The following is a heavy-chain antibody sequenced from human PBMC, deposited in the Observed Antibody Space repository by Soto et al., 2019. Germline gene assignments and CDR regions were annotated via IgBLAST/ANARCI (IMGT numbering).Heavy chain of an antibody. CDR3: AKGPDGSGYYHNWFDS. CDR2: ISRTGDSA. J-gene: IGHJ5*01. Sequence: EVHLLESGGALVQPGGSLTLSCAASGFSFSDYAMSWVRQAPGKGLEWVSSISRTGDSAYYADSVKGRFAISRDRSKNXLSLKMNSLRVEDTAVYYCAKGPDGSGYYHNWFDSWGQGTLITVSS. V-gene: IGHV3-23*01. D-gene: IGHD3-22*01. CDR1: GFSFSDYA.